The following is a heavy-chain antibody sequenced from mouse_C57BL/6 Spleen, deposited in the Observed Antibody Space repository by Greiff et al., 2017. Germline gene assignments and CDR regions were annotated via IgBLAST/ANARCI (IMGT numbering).Heavy chain of an antibody. Sequence: QVQLKQSGAELVKPGASVKISCKASGYAFSSYWMNWVKQRPGKGLEWIGQIYPGDGDTNYNGKFKGKATLTADKSSSTAYMQLSSLTSEDSAVYFCARRGYYYGNYPHYFDYWGQGTTLTVSS. D-gene: IGHD2-1*01. CDR2: IYPGDGDT. CDR3: ARRGYYYGNYPHYFDY. CDR1: GYAFSSYW. V-gene: IGHV1-80*01. J-gene: IGHJ2*01.